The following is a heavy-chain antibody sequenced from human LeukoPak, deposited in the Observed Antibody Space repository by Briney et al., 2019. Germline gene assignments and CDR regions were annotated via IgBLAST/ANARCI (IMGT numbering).Heavy chain of an antibody. Sequence: GGSLRLSCAASGFTFSNYWMNWVRQAPGKGLEWVANIKQDGSEKYYVDSVKGRFTISRDNAKNSLYLQMNSLRAEGTAVYYCAELGITMIGGVWGKGTTVTISS. V-gene: IGHV3-7*01. CDR3: AELGITMIGGV. CDR2: IKQDGSEK. D-gene: IGHD3-10*02. J-gene: IGHJ6*04. CDR1: GFTFSNYW.